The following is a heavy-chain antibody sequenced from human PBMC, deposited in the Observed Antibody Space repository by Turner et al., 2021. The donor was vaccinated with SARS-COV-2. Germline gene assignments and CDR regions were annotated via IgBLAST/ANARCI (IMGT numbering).Heavy chain of an antibody. V-gene: IGHV3-30-3*01. CDR3: ARDLVATTQLFDY. J-gene: IGHJ4*02. CDR2: ISYDVSNK. CDR1: GFTFSSYA. D-gene: IGHD5-12*01. Sequence: QGQLVESGGGVVQPVRSLRLSCAASGFTFSSYAMHWVRQAPGKGLEWVAVISYDVSNKYYADSVKGRITISRDNSKNTLYLQMNSLRAEDTAVYYCARDLVATTQLFDYWGQGTLVTVSS.